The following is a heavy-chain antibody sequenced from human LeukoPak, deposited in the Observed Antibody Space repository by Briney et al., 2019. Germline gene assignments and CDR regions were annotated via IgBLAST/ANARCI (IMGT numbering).Heavy chain of an antibody. J-gene: IGHJ4*02. CDR2: VSGSGGIT. CDR1: GFTFNSYA. V-gene: IGHV3-23*01. Sequence: GGSLRLSCAASGFTFNSYAMTWVRQAPGKGLEWVSHVSGSGGITYCADSVKGRFTIFRDNSKNTLYLQMNSLRADDTAVYYCAKTTAGNSSGRNPGWPVDYWGQGALVTVSS. CDR3: AKTTAGNSSGRNPGWPVDY. D-gene: IGHD6-19*01.